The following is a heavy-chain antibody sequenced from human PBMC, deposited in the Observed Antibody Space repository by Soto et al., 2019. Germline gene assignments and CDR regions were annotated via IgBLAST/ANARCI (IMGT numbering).Heavy chain of an antibody. CDR3: ARESGENWTYEAH. D-gene: IGHD1-7*01. CDR2: ITVNGIT. V-gene: IGHV4-4*07. J-gene: IGHJ1*01. Sequence: QVQQLESGPGLVKPWDTLSLTCTVSGAYVSDFSWSWIRQPAGKGLEWIERITVNGITQYTPSFRRRVTMSMDTSRNQFFLNLQSASAADTSLYYCARESGENWTYEAHWGQGTLVTVSS. CDR1: GAYVSDFS.